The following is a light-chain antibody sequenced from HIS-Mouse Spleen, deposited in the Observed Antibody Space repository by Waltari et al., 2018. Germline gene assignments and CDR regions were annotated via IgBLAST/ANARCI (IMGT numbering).Light chain of an antibody. Sequence: QSALTQPASVSGSPGQSITISFIGTSHYVGGYNYVSWYQQHPGKAPKLMIYEVSNRPSGVSNRFSGSKSGNTASLTISGLQAEDEADYYCSSYTSSSTLVFGGGTKLTVL. CDR2: EVS. CDR3: SSYTSSSTLV. V-gene: IGLV2-14*01. J-gene: IGLJ3*02. CDR1: SHYVGGYNY.